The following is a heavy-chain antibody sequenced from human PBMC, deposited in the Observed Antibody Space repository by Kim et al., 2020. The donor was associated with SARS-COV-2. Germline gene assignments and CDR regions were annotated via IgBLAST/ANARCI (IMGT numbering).Heavy chain of an antibody. V-gene: IGHV3-30*18. Sequence: GGSLRLSCAASGSSFSGDGMHWVRQAPGQGLEWVAVISYDGGRKHYADSVMGRFTISRDNSKNTLYLEMTSLRPEDTAVYYCAKDDSSNWFSYYGMDVWG. CDR2: ISYDGGRK. J-gene: IGHJ6*01. CDR1: GSSFSGDG. CDR3: AKDDSSNWFSYYGMDV. D-gene: IGHD3-22*01.